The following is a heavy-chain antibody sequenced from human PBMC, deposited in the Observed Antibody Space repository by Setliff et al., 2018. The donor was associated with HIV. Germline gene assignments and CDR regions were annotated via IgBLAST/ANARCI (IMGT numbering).Heavy chain of an antibody. D-gene: IGHD3-22*01. Sequence: SVKVSCKASGYTFTGYYMHWVRQAPGQGLEWMGWLNPKTGGTNFAQEFQGRVTMTGDTSTSTAYMELSRLTSDDTAVYYCAGGDSRGLLHFDMWGQGTMVTVSS. CDR1: GYTFTGYY. CDR3: AGGDSRGLLHFDM. V-gene: IGHV1-2*02. CDR2: LNPKTGGT. J-gene: IGHJ3*02.